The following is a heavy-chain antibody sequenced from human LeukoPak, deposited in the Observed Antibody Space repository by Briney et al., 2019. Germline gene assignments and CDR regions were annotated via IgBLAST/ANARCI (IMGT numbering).Heavy chain of an antibody. CDR2: IYSGGST. Sequence: PGGSLRLSCAASGFTVSSNYMSWVRQAPGKGLEWVSVIYSGGSTYYADSVKGRFTISRDNSKNTLYLQMNSLRAEDTAVYYCASAVVVKPHDYYYYGMDVWGQGTTVTVSS. V-gene: IGHV3-53*01. CDR3: ASAVVVKPHDYYYYGMDV. J-gene: IGHJ6*02. D-gene: IGHD3-22*01. CDR1: GFTVSSNY.